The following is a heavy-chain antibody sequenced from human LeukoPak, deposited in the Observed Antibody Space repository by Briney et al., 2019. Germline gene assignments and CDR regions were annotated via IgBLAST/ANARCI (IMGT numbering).Heavy chain of an antibody. D-gene: IGHD1-26*01. J-gene: IGHJ4*02. Sequence: PSETLSLTCTVSGYSISSGYYWGWIRQPPGKGLEWIGSIYHSGSTYYNPSLKSRVTISVDTSKNQFSLKLSSVTAADTAVYYCARSLMGATSLDYWGQGTLVTVSS. CDR2: IYHSGST. V-gene: IGHV4-38-2*02. CDR1: GYSISSGYY. CDR3: ARSLMGATSLDY.